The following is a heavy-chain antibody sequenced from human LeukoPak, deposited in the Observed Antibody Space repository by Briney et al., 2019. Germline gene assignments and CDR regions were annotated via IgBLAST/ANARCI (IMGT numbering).Heavy chain of an antibody. CDR3: ATAVAATSYYYYMDV. J-gene: IGHJ6*03. CDR2: INPNSGDT. V-gene: IGHV1-2*02. Sequence: ASVKVSCKASRYTFTGYYMHWVRQAPGQGLEWLGWINPNSGDTNYAQKFQGRVTMTRDTSISTAYMELSSLRSEDTAVYYCATAVAATSYYYYMDVWGKGTTVTISS. CDR1: RYTFTGYY. D-gene: IGHD6-19*01.